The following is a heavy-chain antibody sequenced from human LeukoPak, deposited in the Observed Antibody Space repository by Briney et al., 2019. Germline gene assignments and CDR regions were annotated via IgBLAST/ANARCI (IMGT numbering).Heavy chain of an antibody. CDR3: ARLKVAATPDFDH. Sequence: TSETLSLTCTVSGGSISSYYWSWIRQPPGKGLEWIGYIYYSGSTNYNPSLKSRVTISVDTSKNQFSLKLSSVTAADTAVYYCARLKVAATPDFDHWGQGTLVTVSS. CDR2: IYYSGST. D-gene: IGHD2-15*01. CDR1: GGSISSYY. V-gene: IGHV4-59*08. J-gene: IGHJ4*02.